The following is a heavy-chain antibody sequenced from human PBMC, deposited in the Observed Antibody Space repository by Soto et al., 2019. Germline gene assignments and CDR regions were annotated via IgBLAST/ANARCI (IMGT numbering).Heavy chain of an antibody. CDR2: ISSSSSYI. CDR3: ARTRDKGVVPAARGVAFDI. D-gene: IGHD2-2*01. J-gene: IGHJ3*02. CDR1: GFTFSSYS. V-gene: IGHV3-21*01. Sequence: GGSLRLSCAASGFTFSSYSMNWVRQAPGKGLEWVSSISSSSSYIYYADSVKGRFTISRDNAKNSLYLQMNSLRAEDTAVYYCARTRDKGVVPAARGVAFDIWGQGKIVTVSS.